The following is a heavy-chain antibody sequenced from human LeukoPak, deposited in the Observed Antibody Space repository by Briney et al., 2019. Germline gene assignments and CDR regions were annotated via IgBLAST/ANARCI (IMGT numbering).Heavy chain of an antibody. CDR1: GFTFSSYS. CDR3: ARGRRNVWGSYSFRPPDY. CDR2: ISSSSSYI. V-gene: IGHV3-21*01. D-gene: IGHD3-16*02. J-gene: IGHJ4*02. Sequence: PGGSLRVSCAASGFTFSSYSMNWVRQAPGKGLEWVSSISSSSSYIYYADSVKGRFTISRDNAKNSLYLQMNSLRAEDTAVYYCARGRRNVWGSYSFRPPDYWGQGTLVTVSS.